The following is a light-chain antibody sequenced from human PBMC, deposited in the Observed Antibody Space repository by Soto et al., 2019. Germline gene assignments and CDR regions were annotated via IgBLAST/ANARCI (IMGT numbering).Light chain of an antibody. V-gene: IGKV1-27*01. CDR2: AAS. CDR3: QMYNIAPWT. Sequence: DIQRTQSPYSLSASVRDRVTITCRASQGISNYLAWYQQKPGKVPKLLIYAASTLQSGVPSRFSGSGSGTDFTLTICSLQPEDVTTYYCQMYNIAPWTFGQGTKVDIK. J-gene: IGKJ1*01. CDR1: QGISNY.